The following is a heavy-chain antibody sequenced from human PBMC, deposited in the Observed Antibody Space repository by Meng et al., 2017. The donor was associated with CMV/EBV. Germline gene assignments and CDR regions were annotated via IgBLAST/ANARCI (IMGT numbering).Heavy chain of an antibody. J-gene: IGHJ4*02. Sequence: GSLRLSCTVSGASISSYYWSWIRQPPGKGLEWIGYIYYSGSTNYNPSLKSRVTISVDTSKNQFSLKLSSVTAADTAVYYCARDLSSSWYGIDYWGQGTLVTVSS. CDR1: GASISSYY. V-gene: IGHV4-59*01. CDR2: IYYSGST. CDR3: ARDLSSSWYGIDY. D-gene: IGHD6-13*01.